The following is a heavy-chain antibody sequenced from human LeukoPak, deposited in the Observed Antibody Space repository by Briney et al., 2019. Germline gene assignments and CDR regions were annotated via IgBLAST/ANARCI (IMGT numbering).Heavy chain of an antibody. CDR3: AREGAIFGVVIIGYYYGMDV. Sequence: PGRSLRLSCAASGFTFSSYAMHWVRQAPGKGLEWVAVISYDGSNKYYADSVKGRFTISRDNSKSTLYLQMNSLRAEDTAAYYCAREGAIFGVVIIGYYYGMDVWGQGTTVTVSS. V-gene: IGHV3-30-3*01. CDR2: ISYDGSNK. J-gene: IGHJ6*02. CDR1: GFTFSSYA. D-gene: IGHD3-3*01.